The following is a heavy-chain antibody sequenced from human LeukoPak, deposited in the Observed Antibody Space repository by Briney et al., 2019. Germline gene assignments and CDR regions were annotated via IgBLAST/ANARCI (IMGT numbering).Heavy chain of an antibody. D-gene: IGHD3-16*02. V-gene: IGHV5-51*01. Sequence: GESLKISCKGSGYSFTSYWIGWVRQMPGKGLEWMGIIYPGDSDTRYSPSFQGQVTISADKSISTAYLQWSSLKASDTAMYYCARLEGLRLGELSLSHQTYYGMDVWGQGTTVAVSS. CDR2: IYPGDSDT. CDR1: GYSFTSYW. J-gene: IGHJ6*02. CDR3: ARLEGLRLGELSLSHQTYYGMDV.